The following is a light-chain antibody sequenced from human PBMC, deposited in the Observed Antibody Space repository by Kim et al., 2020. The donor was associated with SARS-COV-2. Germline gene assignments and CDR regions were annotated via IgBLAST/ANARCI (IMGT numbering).Light chain of an antibody. Sequence: QSVLTQPPSVSAAPRQRVTISCSGSSSKIGKSAVNWYQQLPGKAPKLLIYYDDLLPSGVSGRFSGSKSGTSASLAISGLQSEDEAEYYCAAWDDSLNGWVFGGGTKVTVL. V-gene: IGLV1-36*01. CDR3: AAWDDSLNGWV. J-gene: IGLJ3*02. CDR2: YDD. CDR1: SSKIGKSA.